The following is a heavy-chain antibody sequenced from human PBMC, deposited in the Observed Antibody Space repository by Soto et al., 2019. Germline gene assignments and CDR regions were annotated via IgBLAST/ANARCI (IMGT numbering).Heavy chain of an antibody. Sequence: GGPLILSCAAFGFTFGDHYMALVRQAPGKGLEWVSYISSSSSTIYYADSVKGRFTISRDNAKNSLYLQMNSLRDEDTAVYYCARGLYYYDSRGYWGYWGQGT. CDR2: ISSSSSTI. CDR3: ARGLYYYDSRGYWGY. V-gene: IGHV3-11*04. J-gene: IGHJ4*02. D-gene: IGHD3-22*01. CDR1: GFTFGDHY.